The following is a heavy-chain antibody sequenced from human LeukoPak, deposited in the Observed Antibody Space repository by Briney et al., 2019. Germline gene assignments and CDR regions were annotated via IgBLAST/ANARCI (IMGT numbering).Heavy chain of an antibody. Sequence: GGSLRLSCAASGFTFSNYGMSWVRQAPGRGLERVSGIICSGGSRFYTDSVKGRFTISRDNSKNTLYLQMNSLRAEDTAVYYCAKLREWELPDLFDYWGQGTLVTVSS. V-gene: IGHV3-23*01. D-gene: IGHD1-26*01. CDR2: IICSGGSR. J-gene: IGHJ4*02. CDR1: GFTFSNYG. CDR3: AKLREWELPDLFDY.